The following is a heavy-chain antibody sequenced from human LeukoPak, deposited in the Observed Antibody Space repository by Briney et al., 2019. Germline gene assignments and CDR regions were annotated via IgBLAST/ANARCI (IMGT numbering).Heavy chain of an antibody. D-gene: IGHD2-2*01. CDR2: IRNKAKRYTT. CDR1: GFTFSDHY. J-gene: IGHJ4*02. Sequence: GGSLRLSCAASGFTFSDHYMDWVRQAPGKGLEWVGRIRNKAKRYTTDYAASVKGRFTISRDESKSSVYLQMNGLNTEDTAVYYCVTPAIAGGNFDYWGRGTLVTVSS. V-gene: IGHV3-72*01. CDR3: VTPAIAGGNFDY.